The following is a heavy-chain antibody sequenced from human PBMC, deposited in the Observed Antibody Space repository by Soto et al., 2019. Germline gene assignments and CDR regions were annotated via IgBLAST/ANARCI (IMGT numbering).Heavy chain of an antibody. V-gene: IGHV1-2*02. CDR2: INPNSSGT. CDR3: ARWAGYDILTGFDPAYYYYGMDV. CDR1: GYTFTGYC. Sequence: ASVKVSCTASGYTFTGYCMHWVRQAPGQGLEKMGWINPNSSGTNYAQKFQGRVTMTRDTSISTAYMELSRLRSDDTAVYYCARWAGYDILTGFDPAYYYYGMDVWGQGTTVTVS. D-gene: IGHD3-9*01. J-gene: IGHJ6*02.